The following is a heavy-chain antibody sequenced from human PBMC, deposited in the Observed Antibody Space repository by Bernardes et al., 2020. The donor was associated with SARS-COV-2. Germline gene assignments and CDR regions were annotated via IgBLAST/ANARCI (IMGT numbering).Heavy chain of an antibody. CDR3: ARSAGMDV. CDR1: GFTFTSYS. CDR2: ISHSGSFI. Sequence: GGSLRLSCAASGFTFTSYSMNWVRQAPGKGLEWVSSISHSGSFISYADSVKGRFTISRDNAKNLVFLQMNSLRAEDTAVFYCARSAGMDVWGQGTMVTVSS. V-gene: IGHV3-21*04. J-gene: IGHJ6*02.